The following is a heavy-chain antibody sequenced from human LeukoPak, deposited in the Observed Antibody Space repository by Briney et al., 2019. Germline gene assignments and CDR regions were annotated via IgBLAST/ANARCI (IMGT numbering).Heavy chain of an antibody. J-gene: IGHJ5*02. V-gene: IGHV1-18*01. Sequence: ASVKVSCKASGYTFTSYGISWVRQAPGQGLEWMGWISAYNGNTNYAQKLQGRVTMTTDTSTSTAYMELRSLRSDDTAVYYCARDTWAGYCSGGSCYGWFDPWGQGTLVTVSS. CDR3: ARDTWAGYCSGGSCYGWFDP. CDR1: GYTFTSYG. D-gene: IGHD2-15*01. CDR2: ISAYNGNT.